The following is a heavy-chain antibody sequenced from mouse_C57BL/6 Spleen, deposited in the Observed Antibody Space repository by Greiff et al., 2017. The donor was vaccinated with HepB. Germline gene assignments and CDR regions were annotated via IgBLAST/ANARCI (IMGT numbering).Heavy chain of an antibody. V-gene: IGHV1-80*01. CDR3: ARAHYGSYYYAMDY. J-gene: IGHJ4*01. D-gene: IGHD2-2*01. CDR2: IYPGDGDT. CDR1: GYAFSSYW. Sequence: QVQLQQSGAELVKPGASVKISCKASGYAFSSYWMNWVKQRPGKGLEWIGQIYPGDGDTNYNGKFKGKATLTADKSSSTAYMQLSSLTSEDSAVYFWARAHYGSYYYAMDYWGQGTSVTVSS.